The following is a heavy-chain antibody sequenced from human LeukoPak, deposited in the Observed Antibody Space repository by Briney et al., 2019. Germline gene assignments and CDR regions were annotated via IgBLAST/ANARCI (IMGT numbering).Heavy chain of an antibody. CDR3: ARARDCSSTSCSTYYYYGMDV. CDR1: GYTFTGYY. CDR2: INPNSGGT. J-gene: IGHJ6*02. D-gene: IGHD2-2*01. Sequence: ASVKVSCKASGYTFTGYYMHWVRQAPGQGLEWMGWINPNSGGTNYAQKFQGRVTMTRDTSISTAYMELSRLRSDDTAVYYCARARDCSSTSCSTYYYYGMDVWGQGTTVTVSS. V-gene: IGHV1-2*02.